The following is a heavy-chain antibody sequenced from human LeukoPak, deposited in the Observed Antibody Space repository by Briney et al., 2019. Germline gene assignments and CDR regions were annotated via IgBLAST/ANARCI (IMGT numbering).Heavy chain of an antibody. D-gene: IGHD1-1*01. Sequence: GGSLRLSCAASGFTFSSYAMSWVRQAPGKGLEWVSGISGSGGSTYYADSVKGRFTISGDNSKNTLYLQMNSLRAEDTAVYYCAKDLSYNYGATKDYWGQGTLVTVSS. J-gene: IGHJ4*02. CDR2: ISGSGGST. CDR1: GFTFSSYA. CDR3: AKDLSYNYGATKDY. V-gene: IGHV3-23*01.